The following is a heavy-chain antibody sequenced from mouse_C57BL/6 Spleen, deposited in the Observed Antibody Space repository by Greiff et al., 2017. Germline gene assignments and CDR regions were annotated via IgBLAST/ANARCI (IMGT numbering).Heavy chain of an antibody. D-gene: IGHD2-4*01. V-gene: IGHV5-6*02. Sequence: EVKLVESGGDLVKPGGSLKLSCAASGFTFRSYGLSWVRQTPDKRLEWVATISSGGSYTYSPDSVKGRFTNSRDNAKNTLYLQMSSLKSEDTAMYYCARRGDYDGGYYFDYWGQGTTLTVSS. J-gene: IGHJ2*01. CDR2: ISSGGSYT. CDR3: ARRGDYDGGYYFDY. CDR1: GFTFRSYG.